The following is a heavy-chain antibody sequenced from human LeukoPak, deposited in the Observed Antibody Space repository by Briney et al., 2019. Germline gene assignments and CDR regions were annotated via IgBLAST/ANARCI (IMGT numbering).Heavy chain of an antibody. V-gene: IGHV3-21*01. Sequence: GGALRLSCAASGFTFSSYSMTWVRQAPGKVLEWVSSISSSSSYIYYADSVKGRFTISRDNAKNSLYLQMNSLRAEDTAVYYCARDKLLWFGPFYGYMDVWGKGTTVTVSS. D-gene: IGHD3-10*01. CDR2: ISSSSSYI. J-gene: IGHJ6*03. CDR1: GFTFSSYS. CDR3: ARDKLLWFGPFYGYMDV.